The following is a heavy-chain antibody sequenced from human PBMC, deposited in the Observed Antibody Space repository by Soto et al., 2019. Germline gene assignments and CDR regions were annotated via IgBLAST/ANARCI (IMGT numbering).Heavy chain of an antibody. V-gene: IGHV3-23*01. Sequence: GGSLRLSCAASGFTFSSYAMSWVRQAPGKGLEWVSAISGSGGSTYYADSVKGRFTISRDNSKNTLYLQMNSLRAEDTAVYYCAKHSVGKRNGYFHYYYMDVWGKGTTVTVSS. CDR2: ISGSGGST. CDR3: AKHSVGKRNGYFHYYYMDV. CDR1: GFTFSSYA. J-gene: IGHJ6*03. D-gene: IGHD7-27*01.